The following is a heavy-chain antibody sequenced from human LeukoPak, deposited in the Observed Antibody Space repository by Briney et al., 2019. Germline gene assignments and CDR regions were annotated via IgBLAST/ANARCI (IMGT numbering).Heavy chain of an antibody. CDR3: ARGGDITMIATFQH. J-gene: IGHJ1*01. D-gene: IGHD3-22*01. CDR2: IIPIFGTA. V-gene: IGHV1-69*13. Sequence: GASVKVSCKASGGTFSSYAISWVRQAPGQGLEWMGGIIPIFGTANYAQKFQGRVTITADESTSTAYMELSSLRSEDTAVYYCARGGDITMIATFQHWGQGTLVTVSP. CDR1: GGTFSSYA.